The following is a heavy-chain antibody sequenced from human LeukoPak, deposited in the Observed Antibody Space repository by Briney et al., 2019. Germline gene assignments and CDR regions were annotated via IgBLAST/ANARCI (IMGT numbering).Heavy chain of an antibody. CDR3: ARKSSPPEGNWLDP. J-gene: IGHJ5*02. Sequence: PGESLKISCAASGFTFSSYGMTWVRQAPGKGREWVSAISGSGGSTYYADSVKGRFTISRDNSKNTLYVQMNSLRAEDSAVYYCARKSSPPEGNWLDPWGQGTLVTVSS. CDR2: ISGSGGST. D-gene: IGHD6-19*01. CDR1: GFTFSSYG. V-gene: IGHV3-23*01.